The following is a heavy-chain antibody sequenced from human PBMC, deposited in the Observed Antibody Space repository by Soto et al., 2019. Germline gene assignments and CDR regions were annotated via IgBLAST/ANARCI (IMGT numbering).Heavy chain of an antibody. CDR1: GYSISSGYY. D-gene: IGHD2-15*01. CDR3: ARCVVEVVAATSLSGWFDP. Sequence: PSETLSLTCAVSGYSISSGYYWCWMRQPPGKGLEWSGSIYHGGSTYYHSFLKRRTTISVDTSKNQFSLMMSAVTAADTAVYYCARCVVEVVAATSLSGWFDPWGQGTLVTVSS. V-gene: IGHV4-38-2*01. J-gene: IGHJ5*02. CDR2: IYHGGST.